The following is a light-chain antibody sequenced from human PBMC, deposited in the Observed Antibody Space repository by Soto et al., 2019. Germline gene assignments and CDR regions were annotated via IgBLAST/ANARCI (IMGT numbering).Light chain of an antibody. V-gene: IGKV1-33*01. Sequence: DIQMTQTPSSLSASVGDRVTITFQARQNINNYLNWYQQKPGRAPKLLIYDASNLEAGVPSRFRGSGSGTDFTFTISRLQPEDFATYYCQQYSNLITFGQGTLLEV. J-gene: IGKJ5*01. CDR3: QQYSNLIT. CDR2: DAS. CDR1: QNINNY.